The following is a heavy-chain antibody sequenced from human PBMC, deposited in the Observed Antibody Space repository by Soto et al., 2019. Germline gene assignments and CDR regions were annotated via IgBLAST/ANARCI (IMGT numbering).Heavy chain of an antibody. CDR3: ARDPSTVTTYYYYCYMDV. CDR2: ISAYNGNT. CDR1: GYTFTSYG. J-gene: IGHJ6*03. V-gene: IGHV1-18*01. Sequence: ASVKVSCKASGYTFTSYGISWVRQAPGQGLEWMGWISAYNGNTNYAQKLQGRVTMTTDTSTSTAYMELRSLRSDDTAVYYCARDPSTVTTYYYYCYMDVWGKVTTGTVSS. D-gene: IGHD4-17*01.